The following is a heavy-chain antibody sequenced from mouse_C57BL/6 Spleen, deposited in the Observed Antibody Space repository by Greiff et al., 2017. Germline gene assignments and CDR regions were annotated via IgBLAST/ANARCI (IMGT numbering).Heavy chain of an antibody. D-gene: IGHD4-1*02. CDR1: GYTFTNYW. V-gene: IGHV1-63*01. CDR3: ARQLGHYCAMDD. Sequence: QVQLKQSGAELVRPGTSVKMSCKASGYTFTNYWIGWAKQRPGHGLEWIGDIYPGGGYTNYNEKFKGKATLTADKSSSTAYMQLSSLTSEDSAIYYCARQLGHYCAMDDWGKGTSVTVSS. CDR2: IYPGGGYT. J-gene: IGHJ4*01.